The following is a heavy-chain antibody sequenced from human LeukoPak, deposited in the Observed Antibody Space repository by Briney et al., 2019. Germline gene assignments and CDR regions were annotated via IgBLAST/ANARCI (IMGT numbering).Heavy chain of an antibody. D-gene: IGHD2-8*01. V-gene: IGHV3-30-3*01. J-gene: IGHJ4*02. CDR1: GVTFSSYA. CDR2: ISYDGSNK. Sequence: PGGSLRLSCAASGVTFSSYAMHWVRQAPGKGLEWVAVISYDGSNKYYADSVKGRFTISRDNSKNTLYLQMNSLRAEDTAVYYCARTTNGPFDYWGQGTLVTVSS. CDR3: ARTTNGPFDY.